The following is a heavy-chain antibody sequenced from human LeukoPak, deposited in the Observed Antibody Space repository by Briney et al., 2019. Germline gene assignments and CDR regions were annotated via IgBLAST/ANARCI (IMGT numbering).Heavy chain of an antibody. J-gene: IGHJ4*02. CDR1: GGTFSSYA. D-gene: IGHD3-22*01. Sequence: GASVKVSCKASGGTFSSYAISWVRQAPGQGFEWMGGIIPIFGTANYAQKFQGRVTITADESTSTAYMELSSLRSEDTAVYYCASRRYDSSYFDYWGQGTLVTVSS. CDR2: IIPIFGTA. CDR3: ASRRYDSSYFDY. V-gene: IGHV1-69*13.